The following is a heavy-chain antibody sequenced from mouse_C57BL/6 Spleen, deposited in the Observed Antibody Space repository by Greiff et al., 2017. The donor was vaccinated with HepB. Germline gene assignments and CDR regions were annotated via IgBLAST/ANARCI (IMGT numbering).Heavy chain of an antibody. CDR2: ISSGSSTI. CDR3: ARPGDWDDWFAY. V-gene: IGHV5-17*01. Sequence: VQLKESGGGLVKPGGSLKLSCAASGFTFSDYGMHWVRQAPEKGLEWVAYISSGSSTIYYADTVKGRFTISRDNAKNTLFLQMTSLRSEDTAMYYCARPGDWDDWFAYWGQGTLVTVSA. J-gene: IGHJ3*01. CDR1: GFTFSDYG. D-gene: IGHD4-1*01.